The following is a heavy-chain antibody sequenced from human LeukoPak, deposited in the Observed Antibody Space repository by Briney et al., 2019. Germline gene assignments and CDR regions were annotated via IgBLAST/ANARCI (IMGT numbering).Heavy chain of an antibody. Sequence: GGSLRLSCAASGFTFSSYAMHWVRQAPGKGLEYVSAISSNGGSTYYANSVKGRFTISRDNSKNTLYLQMGSLRAEDMAVYYCARADTSSWRVYWGQGTLVTVSS. CDR1: GFTFSSYA. D-gene: IGHD6-13*01. CDR2: ISSNGGST. V-gene: IGHV3-64*01. J-gene: IGHJ4*02. CDR3: ARADTSSWRVY.